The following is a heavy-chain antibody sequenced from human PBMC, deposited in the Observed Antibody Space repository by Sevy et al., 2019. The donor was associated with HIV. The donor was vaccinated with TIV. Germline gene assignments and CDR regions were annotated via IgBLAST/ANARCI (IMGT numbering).Heavy chain of an antibody. D-gene: IGHD2-2*01. Sequence: ASVKVSCKASGYTFIDYYLFWVRQAPGQGLEWMGRFNPNSGDTNYAQKFQGRVTMTRDASINSAYMELSRLTSDDTAVYYCAREWGFAMANAFDIWGQGTMVTVSS. V-gene: IGHV1-2*06. J-gene: IGHJ3*02. CDR2: FNPNSGDT. CDR3: AREWGFAMANAFDI. CDR1: GYTFIDYY.